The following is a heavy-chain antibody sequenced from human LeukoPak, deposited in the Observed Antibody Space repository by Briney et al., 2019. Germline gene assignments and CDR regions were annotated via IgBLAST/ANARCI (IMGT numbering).Heavy chain of an antibody. Sequence: SETLSLTCAVYGGSFSGYYWSWIRQPPGKGLEWIGEINHSGSTNYNPSLKSRVTISVDTSKNQFSLKLSSVTAADTAVYYCARGLKRGDGGSSWYRFGYYYYMDVWGKGTTVTVSS. J-gene: IGHJ6*03. V-gene: IGHV4-34*01. CDR2: INHSGST. D-gene: IGHD6-13*01. CDR1: GGSFSGYY. CDR3: ARGLKRGDGGSSWYRFGYYYYMDV.